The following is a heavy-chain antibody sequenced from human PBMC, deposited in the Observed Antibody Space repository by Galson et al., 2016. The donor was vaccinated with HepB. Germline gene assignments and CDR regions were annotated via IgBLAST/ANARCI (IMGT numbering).Heavy chain of an antibody. CDR1: GYTFTSFS. V-gene: IGHV1-3*01. CDR3: ARDSGYDPSGYFANWFDP. CDR2: INAGNGNT. Sequence: SVKVSCKASGYTFTSFSIHWVRQAPGQRPECMGWINAGNGNTRYSQKFQGRVTISRDKSASTAYMELSSLKSEDTAVYYCARDSGYDPSGYFANWFDPWGQGTLVIVSS. D-gene: IGHD3-22*01. J-gene: IGHJ5*02.